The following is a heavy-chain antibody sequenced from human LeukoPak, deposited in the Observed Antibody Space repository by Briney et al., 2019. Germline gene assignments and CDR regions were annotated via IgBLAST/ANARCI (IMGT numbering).Heavy chain of an antibody. V-gene: IGHV5-51*01. CDR1: GYRFTSYW. J-gene: IGHJ4*02. CDR2: IYPGDSDT. D-gene: IGHD5-12*01. CDR3: ARQSDSGYDPYFDY. Sequence: GESLKISCKSSGYRFTSYWIGWVRQMPGKGLEWMGVIYPGDSDTRYSPSFQGQVTISADKSISTAYLQWSSLKASDTAMYYCARQSDSGYDPYFDYWGQGTLVTVSS.